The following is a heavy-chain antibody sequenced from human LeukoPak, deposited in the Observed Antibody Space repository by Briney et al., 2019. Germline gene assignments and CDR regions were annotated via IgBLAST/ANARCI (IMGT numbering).Heavy chain of an antibody. Sequence: KPGGSLRLSCAASGFTFSDYYMSWIRQAPGKGLEWVSYISSSGSTIYYADSVKGRFTISRDNSKNTLYLQMNSLRAEDTAVYYCAKVGIAAPPTVGPRRSTYYFDYWGQGTLVTVSS. CDR2: ISSSGSTI. D-gene: IGHD6-13*01. CDR1: GFTFSDYY. J-gene: IGHJ4*02. V-gene: IGHV3-11*01. CDR3: AKVGIAAPPTVGPRRSTYYFDY.